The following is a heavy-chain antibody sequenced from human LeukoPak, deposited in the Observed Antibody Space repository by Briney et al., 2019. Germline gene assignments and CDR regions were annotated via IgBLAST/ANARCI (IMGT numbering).Heavy chain of an antibody. CDR2: ISTSGRNT. D-gene: IGHD2-15*01. V-gene: IGHV3-23*01. CDR3: AKDLQKGPVESFDY. Sequence: GGSLRLSCAASGFIFSSYAMSWVRQAPGKGLEWVSAISTSGRNTYYADSVKGRFTISRDNSKNTVYLQMNSLRAEDTAVYYCAKDLQKGPVESFDYWGQGTLVTVSS. CDR1: GFIFSSYA. J-gene: IGHJ4*02.